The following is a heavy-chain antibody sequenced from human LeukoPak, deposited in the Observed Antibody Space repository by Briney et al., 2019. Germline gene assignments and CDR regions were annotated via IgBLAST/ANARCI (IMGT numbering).Heavy chain of an antibody. Sequence: GGSLRLSCAASEFSFSSYTMNWVRQAPGKGLEWVSYISSSSTYIYYADSVKGRFTISRDNARNSLFLQMHSLRAEDTAVYYCTRSPQYCGSDCYSDYWGQGTLVTVPS. V-gene: IGHV3-21*01. CDR1: EFSFSSYT. D-gene: IGHD2-21*02. CDR2: ISSSSTYI. J-gene: IGHJ4*02. CDR3: TRSPQYCGSDCYSDY.